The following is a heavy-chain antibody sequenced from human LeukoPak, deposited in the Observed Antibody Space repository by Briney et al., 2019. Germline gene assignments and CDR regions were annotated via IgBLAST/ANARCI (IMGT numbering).Heavy chain of an antibody. CDR3: ARGTWGSTYYFDY. CDR2: THYRSKWYS. V-gene: IGHV6-1*01. CDR1: GDSVSRNNTA. D-gene: IGHD7-27*01. Sequence: SQTLSLTCAISGDSVSRNNTAWNWIRQSPSRGLEWLGRTHYRSKWYSNYAVSVRSRIIINSDTSKNQFSLQLNSVTPEDTALYYCARGTWGSTYYFDYWGQGSLVTVSS. J-gene: IGHJ4*02.